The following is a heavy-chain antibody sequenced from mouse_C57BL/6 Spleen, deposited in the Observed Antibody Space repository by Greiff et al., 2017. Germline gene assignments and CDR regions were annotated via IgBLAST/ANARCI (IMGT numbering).Heavy chain of an antibody. CDR2: FYPGDGDT. J-gene: IGHJ3*01. CDR3: ARLDYYGSPFAY. D-gene: IGHD1-1*01. V-gene: IGHV1-82*01. Sequence: VQLQQSGPELVKPGASVKISCKASGYAFSSSWMNWVKQRPGKGLEWIGRFYPGDGDTNYNGKFKGKATLTADKSSSTAYMQLSSLTSEDSAVYFCARLDYYGSPFAYWGQGTLVTVSA. CDR1: GYAFSSSW.